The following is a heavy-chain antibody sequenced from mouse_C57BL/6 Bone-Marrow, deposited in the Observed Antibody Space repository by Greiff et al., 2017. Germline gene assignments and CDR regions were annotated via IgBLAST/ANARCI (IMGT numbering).Heavy chain of an antibody. J-gene: IGHJ3*01. Sequence: EVKLMESGGGLVQSGRSLRLSCATSGFTFSDFYMEWVRQAPGKGLEWIAASRNKANDYTTEYSASVKGRFIVSRDTSQSILYLQMNALRAEDTAIYYCARDENWETWFAYWGQGTLVTVSA. CDR1: GFTFSDFY. CDR3: ARDENWETWFAY. V-gene: IGHV7-1*01. CDR2: SRNKANDYTT. D-gene: IGHD4-1*01.